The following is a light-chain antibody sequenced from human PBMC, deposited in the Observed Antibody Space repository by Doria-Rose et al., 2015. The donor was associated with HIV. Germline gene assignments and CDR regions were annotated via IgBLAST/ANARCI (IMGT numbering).Light chain of an antibody. V-gene: IGKV1-12*01. Sequence: TLTCRASEATSSWLVWYQQKPGKAPKVLIYAASTLQSGVPSRFSGSGFGTDFTLTISNLQPEDFATYYCQQSNSFPITFGQGTRLEIK. CDR2: AAS. CDR3: QQSNSFPIT. J-gene: IGKJ5*01. CDR1: EATSSW.